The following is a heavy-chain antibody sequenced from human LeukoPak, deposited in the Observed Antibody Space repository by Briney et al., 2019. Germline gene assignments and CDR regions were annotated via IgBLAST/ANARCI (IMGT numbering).Heavy chain of an antibody. J-gene: IGHJ4*02. D-gene: IGHD4-23*01. V-gene: IGHV3-23*01. CDR1: GFPFRFLA. Sequence: GGPLRLSCEPSGFPFRFLAMSWLRQAPGKGLEWVSPINTNTGTRSYAPSVRGRFTISRDNSKNTLYLQLNPLRADDTAVYYCAKRSDYGSNGNYFDSWGQGTPVTVFS. CDR2: INTNTGTR. CDR3: AKRSDYGSNGNYFDS.